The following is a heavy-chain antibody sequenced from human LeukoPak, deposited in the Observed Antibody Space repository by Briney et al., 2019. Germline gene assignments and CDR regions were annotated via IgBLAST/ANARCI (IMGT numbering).Heavy chain of an antibody. CDR3: ATSGRYAEDAFDI. CDR2: INSDGSFT. V-gene: IGHV3-74*01. Sequence: PGGSLRLSCAASGFTFRTFCTHWVRQAPGNGLVWVSRINSDGSFTNYADSVKGRFTISRDNAKNTLYLRMNSLRGEDTAIYYCATSGRYAEDAFDIWGQGTMVTVSS. J-gene: IGHJ3*02. CDR1: GFTFRTFC. D-gene: IGHD3-16*01.